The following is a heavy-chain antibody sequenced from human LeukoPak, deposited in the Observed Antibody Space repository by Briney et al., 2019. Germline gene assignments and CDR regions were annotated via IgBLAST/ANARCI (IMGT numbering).Heavy chain of an antibody. CDR1: GGTFSSYA. CDR2: IIPIFGTA. J-gene: IGHJ4*02. V-gene: IGHV1-69*13. CDR3: ARDRSPYYYDSSGYYLHY. Sequence: ASVKVSCKASGGTFSSYAISWVRQAPGQGLEWMGGIIPIFGTANYAQKFQGRVTITADESTSTAYKELSSLRSEDTAVYYCARDRSPYYYDSSGYYLHYWGQGTLVTVSS. D-gene: IGHD3-22*01.